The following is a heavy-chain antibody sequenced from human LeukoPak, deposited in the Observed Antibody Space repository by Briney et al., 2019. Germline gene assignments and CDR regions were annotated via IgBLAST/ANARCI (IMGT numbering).Heavy chain of an antibody. CDR1: GFTFSSYG. V-gene: IGHV3-33*01. CDR2: IWYDGSNK. D-gene: IGHD3-10*01. J-gene: IGHJ4*02. CDR3: ARTYAGYYGSGSPDY. Sequence: GRSLRLSCAASGFTFSSYGMHWVRQAPGKGLEWVAVIWYDGSNKYHADSVKGRFTISRDNSKNTLYLQMNSLRAEDTAVYYCARTYAGYYGSGSPDYWGQGTLVTVSS.